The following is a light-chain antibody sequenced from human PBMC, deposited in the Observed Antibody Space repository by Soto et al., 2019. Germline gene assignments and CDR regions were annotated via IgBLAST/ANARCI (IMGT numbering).Light chain of an antibody. CDR3: SSFTSSSIWV. CDR1: SSDIGRQNY. V-gene: IGLV2-14*01. CDR2: EVT. J-gene: IGLJ3*02. Sequence: QSALTQPASLSGSPGQSITISCTGTSSDIGRQNYVSWYRHHPGKAPQLVIYEVTNRPSGISNRFSGSKSDNTYSLTISGLQAEDEANYYCSSFTSSSIWVFGGGTKLTVL.